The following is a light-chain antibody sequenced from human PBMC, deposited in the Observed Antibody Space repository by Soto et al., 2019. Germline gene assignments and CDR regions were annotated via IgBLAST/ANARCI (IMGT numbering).Light chain of an antibody. J-gene: IGKJ1*01. V-gene: IGKV3-15*01. CDR3: QQYNNWPGT. Sequence: EIVMTQSPATLSVSPGERATLSCRASQSFSNNLAWYQQKPGQAPRLLIYGASTRATGIPARFSGSGSGTEFTLTINSLQSEDVAVYYCQQYNNWPGTFGQGTKVEIK. CDR2: GAS. CDR1: QSFSNN.